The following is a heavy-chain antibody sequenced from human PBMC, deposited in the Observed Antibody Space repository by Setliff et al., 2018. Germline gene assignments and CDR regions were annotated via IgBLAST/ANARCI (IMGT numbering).Heavy chain of an antibody. J-gene: IGHJ4*02. V-gene: IGHV3-21*06. Sequence: PGGSLRLSCAASGFTFSSYSMNWVRQAPGKGLEWVSSISSSSSYIYYADSVKGLFPISRDNANNSLYLQMNSLRAEDTAMYYCARFACNGGSCYLSASDYWGQGTLVTVSS. CDR2: ISSSSSYI. CDR1: GFTFSSYS. CDR3: ARFACNGGSCYLSASDY. D-gene: IGHD2-15*01.